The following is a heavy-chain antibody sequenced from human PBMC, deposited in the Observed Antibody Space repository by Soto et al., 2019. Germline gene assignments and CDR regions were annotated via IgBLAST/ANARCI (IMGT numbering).Heavy chain of an antibody. J-gene: IGHJ3*02. D-gene: IGHD3-3*01. CDR2: ISAYNGNT. V-gene: IGHV1-18*01. CDR1: GYPFTSYG. Sequence: GASVKVSCKSSGYPFTSYGISWVRQAPGQGLEWMGWISAYNGNTNYAQKLQGRVTMTTDTSTSTAYMELRSLRSDDTAVYYCARHKYTFGVVKGLDAFDIWGQGTMVTVSS. CDR3: ARHKYTFGVVKGLDAFDI.